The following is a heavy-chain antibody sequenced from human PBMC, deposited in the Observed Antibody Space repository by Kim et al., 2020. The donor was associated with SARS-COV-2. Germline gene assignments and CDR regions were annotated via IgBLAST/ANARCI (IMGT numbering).Heavy chain of an antibody. Sequence: TYSTDSVKGRFTISRDNSKNTLYLQMNSLRVEDTAVYYCARDPVLGSFDLWGRGTLVTVSS. D-gene: IGHD2-8*01. CDR2: T. V-gene: IGHV3-53*01. J-gene: IGHJ2*01. CDR3: ARDPVLGSFDL.